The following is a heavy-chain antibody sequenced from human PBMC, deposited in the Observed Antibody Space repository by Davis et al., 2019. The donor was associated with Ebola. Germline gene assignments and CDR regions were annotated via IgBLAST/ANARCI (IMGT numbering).Heavy chain of an antibody. CDR2: ISGSGGST. J-gene: IGHJ6*02. D-gene: IGHD1-26*01. CDR1: GFTFSSYA. CDR3: ARFLYFVGAISGYYYGMDV. V-gene: IGHV3-23*01. Sequence: GESLKISCAASGFTFSSYAMSWVRQAPGKGLEWVSAISGSGGSTYYADSVKGRFTISRDNSKNTLYLQMNSLRAEDTAVYYCARFLYFVGAISGYYYGMDVWGQGTTVTVSS.